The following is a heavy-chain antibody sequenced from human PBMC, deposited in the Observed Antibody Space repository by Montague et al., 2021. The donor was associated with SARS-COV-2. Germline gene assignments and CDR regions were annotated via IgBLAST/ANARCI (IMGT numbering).Heavy chain of an antibody. CDR1: GGSFSGYY. Sequence: SETLSLTCAVYGGSFSGYYWSWIRQPPGKGLEWIGEINHSGSTXXXPSXXXRVTISVDTSKNQFSLKLSSVTAADTAVYYCARGRRILLWFGELLSGGDYYGMDGWGQGTRSPSP. D-gene: IGHD3-10*01. J-gene: IGHJ6*02. V-gene: IGHV4-34*01. CDR2: INHSGST. CDR3: ARGRRILLWFGELLSGGDYYGMDG.